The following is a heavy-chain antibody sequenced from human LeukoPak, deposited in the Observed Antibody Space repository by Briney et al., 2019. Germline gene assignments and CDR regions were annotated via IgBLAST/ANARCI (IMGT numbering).Heavy chain of an antibody. V-gene: IGHV3-74*01. J-gene: IGHJ4*02. CDR3: AKDVAAAATGSDS. Sequence: GESLRLSCAASGFTFSTYWMHWVRQAPGKGLLWVARINTDGSSTLYADSVKGRFTISRDNSKNTVSLQMNSLRADDTAVYYCAKDVAAAATGSDSWGQGTLVTVSS. D-gene: IGHD6-13*01. CDR2: INTDGSST. CDR1: GFTFSTYW.